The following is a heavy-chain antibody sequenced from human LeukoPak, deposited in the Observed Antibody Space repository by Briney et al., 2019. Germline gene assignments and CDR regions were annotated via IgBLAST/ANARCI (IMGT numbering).Heavy chain of an antibody. V-gene: IGHV1-18*01. CDR2: ISAYNGNT. Sequence: VASVKVSCKASGYTFTSYGISWVRQAPGQGLEWMGWISAYNGNTNYAQKLQGRVTMTTDTSTSTAYMELRSLRSDDTAVYYCARDPGYYDSSGYYRNWGQGTLVTVSS. CDR1: GYTFTSYG. J-gene: IGHJ4*02. CDR3: ARDPGYYDSSGYYRN. D-gene: IGHD3-22*01.